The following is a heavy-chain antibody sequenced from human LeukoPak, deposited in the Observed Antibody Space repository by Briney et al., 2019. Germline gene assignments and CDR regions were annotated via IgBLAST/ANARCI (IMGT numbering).Heavy chain of an antibody. J-gene: IGHJ4*02. CDR1: GFTFSIFA. CDR3: ALGGQWLAPFPFDY. CDR2: IRGSAADT. Sequence: GGSLRLSCAASGFTFSIFAMSWVRQAPGKGLEWVSGIRGSAADTYYADSVKGRFTISRDNSKNTVYLQMNSLTTEDTAVYYCALGGQWLAPFPFDYWGQGTLVTVSS. D-gene: IGHD6-19*01. V-gene: IGHV3-23*01.